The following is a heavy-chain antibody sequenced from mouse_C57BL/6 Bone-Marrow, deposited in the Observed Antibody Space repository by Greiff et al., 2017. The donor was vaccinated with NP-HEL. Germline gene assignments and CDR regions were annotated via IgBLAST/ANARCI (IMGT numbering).Heavy chain of an antibody. J-gene: IGHJ3*01. Sequence: QVQLQQSGAELVKPGASVKLSCKASGYTFTEYTIHWVKQRPGQGLEWIGWFYPGSGSIKYNQKFKDKATLTADKSSSTVYMELRRLMSEDSAVFFCARHEEVVYDGYSGFAYWGQGTLVTVSA. V-gene: IGHV1-62-2*01. CDR2: FYPGSGSI. CDR3: ARHEEVVYDGYSGFAY. D-gene: IGHD2-3*01. CDR1: GYTFTEYT.